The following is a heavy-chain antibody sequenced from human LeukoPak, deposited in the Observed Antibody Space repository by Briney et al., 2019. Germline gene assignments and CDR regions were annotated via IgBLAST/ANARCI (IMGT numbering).Heavy chain of an antibody. CDR1: GGSISSYY. Sequence: PSETLSLTCTVSGGSISSYYWSWIRQPPGKGLEWIGYIYYSGSTNYNPSLKSRVTISVDTSKNQFSLKLSSVTAADTAVYYCARRAGIVVVPAAHFDYWGQGTLVTVSS. D-gene: IGHD2-2*01. CDR2: IYYSGST. J-gene: IGHJ4*02. CDR3: ARRAGIVVVPAAHFDY. V-gene: IGHV4-59*08.